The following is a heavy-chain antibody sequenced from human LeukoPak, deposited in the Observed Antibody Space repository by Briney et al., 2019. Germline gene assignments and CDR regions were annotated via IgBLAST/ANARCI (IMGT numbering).Heavy chain of an antibody. CDR2: IYPGDSDT. V-gene: IGHV5-51*01. D-gene: IGHD3-22*01. CDR3: ASGPPPYYYDTSGYY. CDR1: GYSFTSYW. Sequence: GESLKISCKGSGYSFTSYWVGWVRQMPGKGLEWMGIIYPGDSDTRYSPSFQGQVTISADKSISTAYLQWSSLKASDTAMYYCASGPPPYYYDTSGYYWGQGTLVTVSS. J-gene: IGHJ4*02.